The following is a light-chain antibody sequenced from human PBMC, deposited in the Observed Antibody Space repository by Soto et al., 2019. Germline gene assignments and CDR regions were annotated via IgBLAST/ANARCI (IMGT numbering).Light chain of an antibody. V-gene: IGKV4-1*01. J-gene: IGKJ5*01. CDR3: QQYYSTPWT. CDR2: WAS. Sequence: DSVMAQSPDSLAVSLGERATINCKSSQSVLYSSNNKNYLAWYQQKPGQPPKLLIYWASTRESGVPDRFSGSGSGTDFTLTISSLQAEDVAVYYCQQYYSTPWTFGQGTRLE. CDR1: QSVLYSSNNKNY.